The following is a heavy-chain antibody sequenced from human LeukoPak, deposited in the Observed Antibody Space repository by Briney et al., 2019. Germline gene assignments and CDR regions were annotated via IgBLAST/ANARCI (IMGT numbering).Heavy chain of an antibody. Sequence: PGGSLRLSCAASGFAFSNYDMLSVRPATGKGLEWVSAINIAADTYYPDSVEGRFTISRENAKSSLYLQMNSLRVGDTAVYYCVRAPPGTGWLIDHWGQGTLVAVSS. CDR2: INIAADT. CDR3: VRAPPGTGWLIDH. D-gene: IGHD6-19*01. V-gene: IGHV3-13*04. CDR1: GFAFSNYD. J-gene: IGHJ4*01.